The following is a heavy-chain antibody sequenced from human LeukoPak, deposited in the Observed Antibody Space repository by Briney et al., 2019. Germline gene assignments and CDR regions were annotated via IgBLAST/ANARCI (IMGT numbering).Heavy chain of an antibody. D-gene: IGHD3-10*01. CDR2: ISSDGSIK. J-gene: IGHJ4*02. Sequence: GGSLRLSCEASGFTFSNHGMNWVRQAPGKGLEWVAVISSDGSIKYYIDSVKGRFSISRDNSKNTLYLQMNSLRAEGTAVYYCAKEVGGSGSSYMAYFDYWGQGILVTVSS. V-gene: IGHV3-30*18. CDR1: GFTFSNHG. CDR3: AKEVGGSGSSYMAYFDY.